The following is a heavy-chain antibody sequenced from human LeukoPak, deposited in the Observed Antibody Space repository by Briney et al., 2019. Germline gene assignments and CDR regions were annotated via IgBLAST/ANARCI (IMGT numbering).Heavy chain of an antibody. CDR3: ARPGGGYDPYYFDY. J-gene: IGHJ4*02. V-gene: IGHV4-34*01. Sequence: PSETLSLTCAVYGGSFSGYYWSWIRQPPGKGLEWIGEINHSGSTNYNPSLKSRVTISVDTSKNQFSLKLSSVTAADTAVYCCARPGGGYDPYYFDYWGQGTLVTVSS. D-gene: IGHD5-12*01. CDR1: GGSFSGYY. CDR2: INHSGST.